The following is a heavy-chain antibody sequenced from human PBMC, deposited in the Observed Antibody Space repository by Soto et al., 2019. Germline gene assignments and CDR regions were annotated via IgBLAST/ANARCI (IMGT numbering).Heavy chain of an antibody. V-gene: IGHV3-30-3*01. CDR1: GFTFSSYA. CDR3: ARDGTGTTPAGWFDP. Sequence: GGSLRLSCAASGFTFSSYAMHWVRQAPGKGLEWVAVISYDGSNKYYADSVKGRFTISRDNSKNTLYLQMNSLRAEDTAVYYCARDGTGTTPAGWFDPWGQGTLVTVSS. D-gene: IGHD1-7*01. J-gene: IGHJ5*02. CDR2: ISYDGSNK.